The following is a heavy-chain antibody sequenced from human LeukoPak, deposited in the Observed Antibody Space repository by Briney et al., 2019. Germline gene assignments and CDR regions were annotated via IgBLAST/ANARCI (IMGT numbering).Heavy chain of an antibody. V-gene: IGHV3-23*01. CDR1: GGSFSGYY. J-gene: IGHJ5*02. CDR2: ISGSGGST. Sequence: ETRSLTCAVYGGSFSGYYWSWIRQPPGKGLEWVSAISGSGGSTYYADSVKGRFTISRDNSKNTLYLQMNSLRAEDTAVYYCAKGLRYFDWSNNWFDPWGQGTLVTVSS. CDR3: AKGLRYFDWSNNWFDP. D-gene: IGHD3-9*01.